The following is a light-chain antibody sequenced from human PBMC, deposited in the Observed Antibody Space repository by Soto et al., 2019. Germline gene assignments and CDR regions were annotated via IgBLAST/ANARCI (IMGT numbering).Light chain of an antibody. Sequence: DILMTQSPSTLSASVGDRVTITCRASQSISSWLAWYQQKPGKAPKLLIYDASSLESGVPSRFSGSGSGTEFTLTISSLQPDDFATYYCQQYNSYLYNFGQGTKLEIK. CDR3: QQYNSYLYN. V-gene: IGKV1-5*01. CDR1: QSISSW. CDR2: DAS. J-gene: IGKJ2*01.